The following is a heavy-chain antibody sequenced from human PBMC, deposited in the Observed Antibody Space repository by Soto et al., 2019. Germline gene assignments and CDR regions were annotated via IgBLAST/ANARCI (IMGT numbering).Heavy chain of an antibody. CDR3: AKEYGSTWIDH. D-gene: IGHD6-13*01. CDR2: MSYDGTKE. J-gene: IGHJ4*02. CDR1: GFTFSTYV. V-gene: IGHV3-30*18. Sequence: GGSLGRACAASGFTFSTYVMHWVRQAPGKGLEWVAAMSYDGTKEYYVDSVKGRFTISRDNSRNTLFLQLNSLRAEDTAVYYCAKEYGSTWIDHWGQGTLVTVSS.